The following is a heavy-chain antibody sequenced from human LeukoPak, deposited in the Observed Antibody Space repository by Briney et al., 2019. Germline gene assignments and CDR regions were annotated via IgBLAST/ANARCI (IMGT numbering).Heavy chain of an antibody. D-gene: IGHD6-19*01. V-gene: IGHV3-33*01. CDR1: GFTFSSYG. CDR2: IWYDGSNK. J-gene: IGHJ4*02. Sequence: GGSLRLSCAASGFTFSSYGMHWVRQAPGKGLEWVAVIWYDGSNKYYADSVKGRSTISRDNSKNTLYLQMNSLRAEDTAVYYCARDPHPGIAVAGLDYWGQGTLVTVSS. CDR3: ARDPHPGIAVAGLDY.